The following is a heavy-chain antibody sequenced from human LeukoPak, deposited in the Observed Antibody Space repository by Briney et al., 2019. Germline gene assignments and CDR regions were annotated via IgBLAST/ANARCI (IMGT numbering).Heavy chain of an antibody. V-gene: IGHV4-39*01. Sequence: SEPLSLTCTVSGGSVSSSTYYWGWIRQPPGKGLEWIANIYYTGHNHYNPSLKSRVTISVDTSRDHLFLNLNSVTAADTAVYYCARQQCNGGSCYSRAIWFDPWGQGTLVSVSS. CDR1: GGSVSSSTYY. CDR3: ARQQCNGGSCYSRAIWFDP. CDR2: IYYTGHN. J-gene: IGHJ5*02. D-gene: IGHD2-15*01.